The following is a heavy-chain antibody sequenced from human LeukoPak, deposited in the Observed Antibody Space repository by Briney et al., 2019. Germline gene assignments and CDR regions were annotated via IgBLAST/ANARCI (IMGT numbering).Heavy chain of an antibody. V-gene: IGHV3-23*01. CDR2: ISDSGGST. D-gene: IGHD6-19*01. CDR3: AKAETRYSIGWYIY. J-gene: IGHJ4*02. CDR1: GFTFSSYW. Sequence: PGGSLRLSCAASGFTFSSYWMSWVRQAPGKGLEWVSAISDSGGSTYYADSVKGRFTISRDNSKNTLYLQMNSLRAEDTAVYYCAKAETRYSIGWYIYRGQGALVTVSS.